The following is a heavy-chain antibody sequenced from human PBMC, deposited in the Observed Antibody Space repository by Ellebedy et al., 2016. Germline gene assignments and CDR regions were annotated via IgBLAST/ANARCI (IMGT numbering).Heavy chain of an antibody. CDR3: VKGASSGSWVTMDY. CDR1: GFTFSNAW. J-gene: IGHJ4*02. Sequence: GGSLRLSCAASGFTFSNAWMNWIRQAAGEGLEWVSAITGDTGTTYYADSVKGRFTISRDNSRNTLYLQMNSLRVEDTALYYCVKGASSGSWVTMDYWGQGALVTVSS. V-gene: IGHV3-23*01. D-gene: IGHD6-13*01. CDR2: ITGDTGTT.